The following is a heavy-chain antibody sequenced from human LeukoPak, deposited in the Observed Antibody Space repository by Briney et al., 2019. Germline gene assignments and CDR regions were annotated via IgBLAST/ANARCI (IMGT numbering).Heavy chain of an antibody. D-gene: IGHD6-19*01. CDR1: GGSISSSNYY. CDR3: ARHVSIAVAGEYYFDY. V-gene: IGHV4-39*01. J-gene: IGHJ4*02. Sequence: PSETLSLTRSVSGGSISSSNYYWGWIRQPPGKGLEWIGSIYYSGSTYYNPSLKSRVTISVDTSKNQFSLKLSSVTAADTAVYYCARHVSIAVAGEYYFDYWGQGTLVTVSS. CDR2: IYYSGST.